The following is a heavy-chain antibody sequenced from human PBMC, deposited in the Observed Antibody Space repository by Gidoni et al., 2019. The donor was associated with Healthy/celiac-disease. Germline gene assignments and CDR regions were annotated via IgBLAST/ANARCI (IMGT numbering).Heavy chain of an antibody. J-gene: IGHJ3*02. CDR3: ARRRSWHDRDAFDI. D-gene: IGHD1-1*01. V-gene: IGHV5-51*01. CDR1: GYSFTRYC. Sequence: EGQREQSGAEVKKRGESLQISWKGSGYSFTRYCIGRVRQMPGNSLEWMGSICPGDTDTRYSPSFQGQVTISADKSISTASLQWSSLKASDTAMYYCARRRSWHDRDAFDILGQGTMVTVSS. CDR2: ICPGDTDT.